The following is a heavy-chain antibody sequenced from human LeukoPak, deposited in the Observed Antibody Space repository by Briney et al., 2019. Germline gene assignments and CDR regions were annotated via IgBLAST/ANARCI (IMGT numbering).Heavy chain of an antibody. V-gene: IGHV4-4*07. D-gene: IGHD1-1*01. CDR2: IYTSGST. CDR3: ARDLEGGRYYYYGMDV. J-gene: IGHJ6*02. CDR1: GGSISSYY. Sequence: SETLSLTCTVSGGSISSYYWRWIRQPAGKGLEWIGRIYTSGSTNYNPSLKSRVTMSVDTSKNQFSLKLSSVTAAATAVYYCARDLEGGRYYYYGMDVWGQGTTVTVSS.